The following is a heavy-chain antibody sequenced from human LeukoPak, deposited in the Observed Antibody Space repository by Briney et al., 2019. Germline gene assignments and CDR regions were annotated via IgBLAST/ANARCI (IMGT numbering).Heavy chain of an antibody. D-gene: IGHD3-16*01. CDR1: GYTFTTYY. CDR3: AREFGGFDP. CDR2: INPSGGSA. Sequence: ASVKVSCKASGYTFTTYYMHWVLQAPGQGLEWMGIINPSGGSATYAQKFQGRVTMTRDTSTTTVYMELSSLRSEDTAVYYCAREFGGFDPWGQGTLVTVSS. V-gene: IGHV1-46*01. J-gene: IGHJ5*02.